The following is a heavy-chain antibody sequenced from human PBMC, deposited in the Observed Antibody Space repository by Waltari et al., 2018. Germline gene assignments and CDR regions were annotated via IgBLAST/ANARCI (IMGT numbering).Heavy chain of an antibody. V-gene: IGHV3-30*18. CDR1: GFTFSSYG. J-gene: IGHJ3*02. CDR2: IWYDGSNK. Sequence: QVQLAESGGGVVEPGWSLRLPWPASGFTFSSYGLLWVCQAPAKGLEWVAVIWYDGSNKYYADSVKGRFTISRDNSKNTLYLQMNSLRAEDTAMYYCAKDLHSSSWETLFDAFDIWGQGTMVTVSS. D-gene: IGHD6-13*01. CDR3: AKDLHSSSWETLFDAFDI.